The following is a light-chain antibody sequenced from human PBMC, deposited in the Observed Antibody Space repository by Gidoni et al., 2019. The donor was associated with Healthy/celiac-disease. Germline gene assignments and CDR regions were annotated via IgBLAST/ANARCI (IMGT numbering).Light chain of an antibody. J-gene: IGLJ2*01. V-gene: IGLV3-1*01. CDR3: QAWDSSTVV. CDR2: QDS. CDR1: KLGDKH. Sequence: SYALTQPPSVSVSPGQTASITCSGDKLGDKHACWYQQKPGQSPVLVIYQDSKRPSGIPERFSGSNSGNTATLTISGTQAMDEADYYCQAWDSSTVVLGGGTKLTVL.